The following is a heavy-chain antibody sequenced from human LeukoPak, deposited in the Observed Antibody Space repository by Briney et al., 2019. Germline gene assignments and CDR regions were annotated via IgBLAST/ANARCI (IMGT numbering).Heavy chain of an antibody. D-gene: IGHD5-18*01. J-gene: IGHJ4*02. CDR2: INPNSGGT. CDR3: ARALLARGYNFGYLAY. Sequence: ASVKVSCKASGYTFTDYHMHWVRQAPGQGLEWMGWINPNSGGTNYAQNFHGRVTMTRDTSISTVYMELSRLTPDDTAMYYCARALLARGYNFGYLAYWGQGTLVTVSS. CDR1: GYTFTDYH. V-gene: IGHV1-2*02.